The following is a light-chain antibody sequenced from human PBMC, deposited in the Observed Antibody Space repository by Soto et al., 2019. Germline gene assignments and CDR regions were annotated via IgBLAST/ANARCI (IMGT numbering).Light chain of an antibody. J-gene: IGKJ4*01. CDR3: QEYHNWRRV. CDR2: GAS. V-gene: IGKV3-15*01. Sequence: EIVMTQSPATLSVSPGERATLSSRASQSVSSNLARDQQKPGQAPRPLIYGASTRATGIPASFCGCGSGTEFPLTNSGLQAEDFGDYYCQEYHNWRRVFGGGTKGEIK. CDR1: QSVSSN.